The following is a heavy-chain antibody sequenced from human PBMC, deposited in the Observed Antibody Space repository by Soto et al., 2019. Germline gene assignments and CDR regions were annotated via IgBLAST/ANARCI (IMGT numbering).Heavy chain of an antibody. CDR1: GFTFSSYS. CDR3: ARDTRGYCSSTSCYQYYYYGMDV. J-gene: IGHJ6*02. CDR2: ISSSSSYI. V-gene: IGHV3-21*01. D-gene: IGHD2-2*01. Sequence: PGGALRLSCAASGFTFSSYSMNWVRQAPGKGLECVSSISSSSSYIYYADSVKGRFTISRDNAKNSLYLQMNSLRAEDTAVYYCARDTRGYCSSTSCYQYYYYGMDVWGQGTTVTVSS.